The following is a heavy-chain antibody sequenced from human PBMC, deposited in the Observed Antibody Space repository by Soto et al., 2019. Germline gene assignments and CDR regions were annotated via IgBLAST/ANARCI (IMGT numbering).Heavy chain of an antibody. Sequence: SQTLSLTCSISGDNVSSSSPAWSWIRPSPSIGLERLGRTFYRSKWYYDYALSVKGRITINPDTSKNQFSLQLNSVTPEETAVYYCAKEGGNHYYYYAMDVWGQGTTVTVSS. J-gene: IGHJ6*02. D-gene: IGHD1-26*01. CDR2: TFYRSKWYY. V-gene: IGHV6-1*01. CDR1: GDNVSSSSPA. CDR3: AKEGGNHYYYYAMDV.